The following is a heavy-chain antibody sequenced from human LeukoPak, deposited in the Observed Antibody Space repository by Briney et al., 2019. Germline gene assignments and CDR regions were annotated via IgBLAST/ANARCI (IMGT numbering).Heavy chain of an antibody. CDR2: IGDSSRSI. Sequence: GGSLRLSCAASGFTFSPYAMNWVRRAPGKGLEWVSSIGDSSRSIFYADSVKGRFTISRDNAKTSLYLQMNSLRAEDTAVYYCAREGGVLGEAFDVWGQGTMVTISS. CDR3: AREGGVLGEAFDV. V-gene: IGHV3-21*01. D-gene: IGHD3-10*01. J-gene: IGHJ3*01. CDR1: GFTFSPYA.